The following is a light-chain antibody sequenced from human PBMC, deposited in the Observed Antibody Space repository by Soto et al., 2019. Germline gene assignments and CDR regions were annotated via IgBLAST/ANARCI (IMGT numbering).Light chain of an antibody. CDR3: QQGHNWPLT. CDR2: GAS. CDR1: QGIISE. J-gene: IGKJ2*01. Sequence: EIVMTQSPAPLSLSPGERAALSCRASQGIISELAWYQQKPGQPPSLLIYGASTRATGVPARFTGSGSGSDFTLTISGLQSEDFAVYYCQQGHNWPLTFGQGTRLEI. V-gene: IGKV3-15*01.